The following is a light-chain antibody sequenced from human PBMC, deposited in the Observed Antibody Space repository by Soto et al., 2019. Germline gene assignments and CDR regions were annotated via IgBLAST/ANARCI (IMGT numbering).Light chain of an antibody. CDR1: QSVSSSY. CDR2: GAS. V-gene: IGKV3-20*01. Sequence: EIVLAQSPGTLSLSPGERATLSCRASQSVSSSYLAWYQQKPGQAPRLLIYGASGRATGIPDRFSGSGSGTDFTLTISRLEPEDFAVYYCPQYGSSPTWTFGQGTKVEIK. CDR3: PQYGSSPTWT. J-gene: IGKJ1*01.